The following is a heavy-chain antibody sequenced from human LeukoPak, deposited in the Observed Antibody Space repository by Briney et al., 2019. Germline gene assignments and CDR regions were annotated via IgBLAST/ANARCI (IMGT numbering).Heavy chain of an antibody. D-gene: IGHD5-24*01. J-gene: IGHJ4*02. Sequence: ASVKVSCKASGYTFTKSYIHWVRQAPGQRLEWMGLINPGGDNTKYAQNFQGRVTITADESTSTAYMELSSLRSEDTAVYYCASLTKMATMYYFDYWGQGTLVTVSS. CDR2: INPGGDNT. CDR3: ASLTKMATMYYFDY. V-gene: IGHV1-46*01. CDR1: GYTFTKSY.